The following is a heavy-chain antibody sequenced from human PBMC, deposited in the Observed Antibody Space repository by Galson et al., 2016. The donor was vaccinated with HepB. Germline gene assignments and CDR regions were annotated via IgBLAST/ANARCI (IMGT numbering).Heavy chain of an antibody. CDR2: ISSGGGAT. Sequence: SLRLPCAASGFTFGAYAMIWVRQAPGKGLEWVSSISSGGGATNSPDSAKGRFTIYRDNSKNTLYLQINSLRSEDTAVYYCAKSPHGNSPRPVEWGQGTLVTVSS. J-gene: IGHJ4*02. V-gene: IGHV3-23*01. CDR3: AKSPHGNSPRPVE. CDR1: GFTFGAYA. D-gene: IGHD2/OR15-2a*01.